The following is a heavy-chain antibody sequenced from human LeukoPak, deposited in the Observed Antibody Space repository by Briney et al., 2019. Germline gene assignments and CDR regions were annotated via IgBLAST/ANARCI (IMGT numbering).Heavy chain of an antibody. V-gene: IGHV3-21*06. D-gene: IGHD3-16*01. CDR1: GFTFSSYS. Sequence: GGSLRLSCAASGFTFSSYSMNWVRQAPGKVLDWVSSFSSGGGYTYYADSVKGRFTISRDNAKNSLYLQMNSLRAEDTAVYYCARNPLISGYYYYYMDVWGKGTTVTVSS. J-gene: IGHJ6*03. CDR2: FSSGGGYT. CDR3: ARNPLISGYYYYYMDV.